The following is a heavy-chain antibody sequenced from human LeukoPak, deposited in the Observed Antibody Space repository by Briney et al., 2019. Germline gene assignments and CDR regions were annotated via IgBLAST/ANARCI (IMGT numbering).Heavy chain of an antibody. D-gene: IGHD3-22*01. CDR1: GYSISSGYY. J-gene: IGHJ4*02. V-gene: IGHV4-38-2*01. Sequence: SETLSLTCAVSGYSISSGYYWGWIRQPPGKGLEWIGSIYHSGSTYYNPSLKSRVTISVDTSKNQFSLKLSSVTAADTAVYYRARRTPFYYDSSGYYYFDYWGQGTLVTVSS. CDR3: ARRTPFYYDSSGYYYFDY. CDR2: IYHSGST.